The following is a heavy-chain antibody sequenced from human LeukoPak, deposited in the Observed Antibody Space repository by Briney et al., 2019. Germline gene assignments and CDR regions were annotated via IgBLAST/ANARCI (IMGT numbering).Heavy chain of an antibody. CDR3: ARDLLAVAGWISDY. CDR2: INPNSGGT. CDR1: GYTFTGYY. D-gene: IGHD6-19*01. V-gene: IGHV1-2*02. J-gene: IGHJ4*02. Sequence: ASVKVSCKASGYTFTGYYMHWVRQAPGQGLEWMGWINPNSGGTNYAQKFQGRVTMTRDTSISTAYMELSRLRSDDTAVYYCARDLLAVAGWISDYWGQGTLVTVSS.